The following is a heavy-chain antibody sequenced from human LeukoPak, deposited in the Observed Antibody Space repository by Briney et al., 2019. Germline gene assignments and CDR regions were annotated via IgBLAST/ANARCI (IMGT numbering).Heavy chain of an antibody. J-gene: IGHJ4*02. CDR1: GFTFSSYS. CDR3: ARSRNPEYYDFWSGSRGYFDY. CDR2: ISSSSSYI. V-gene: IGHV3-21*01. D-gene: IGHD3-3*01. Sequence: GGSLRLSCAASGFTFSSYSMNWVRQAPGKGLEWVSSISSSSSYIYYADSVKGRFTISRDNAKNSLYLQMNSLRAEDTAVYYCARSRNPEYYDFWSGSRGYFDYWGQGTLVTVSS.